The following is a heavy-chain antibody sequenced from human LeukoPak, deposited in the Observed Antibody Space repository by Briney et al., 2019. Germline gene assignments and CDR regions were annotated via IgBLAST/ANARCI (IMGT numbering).Heavy chain of an antibody. D-gene: IGHD3-10*01. J-gene: IGHJ3*02. CDR1: GGSISSGGYS. CDR2: IYQSGST. V-gene: IGHV4-30-2*01. CDR3: ATAGGTMVRGVFINDAFDI. Sequence: SETLSLTCAVSGGSISSGGYSWSWTRQPPGKGLEWIGYIYQSGSTYYNPSLKSRVTISVDRSKNQFSLRLSSVTAADTAVYYCATAGGTMVRGVFINDAFDIWGQGTMVTVSS.